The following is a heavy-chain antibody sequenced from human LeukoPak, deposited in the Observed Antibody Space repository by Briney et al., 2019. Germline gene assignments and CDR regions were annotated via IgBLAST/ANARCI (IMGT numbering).Heavy chain of an antibody. CDR1: GGSISSGSYY. V-gene: IGHV4-31*03. Sequence: SQTLSLTRNVSGGSISSGSYYWSWIRQHPGKGLEWIGYIYKTGSTYYNPSLKSRVTISVDTSENQFSLKVNSVTAADTAVYYCARGTAVTDSWGQGILVTVSS. D-gene: IGHD6-19*01. CDR3: ARGTAVTDS. J-gene: IGHJ4*02. CDR2: IYKTGST.